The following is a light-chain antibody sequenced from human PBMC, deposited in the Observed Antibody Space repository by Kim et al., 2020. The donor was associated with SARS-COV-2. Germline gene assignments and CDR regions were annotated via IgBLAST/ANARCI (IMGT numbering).Light chain of an antibody. J-gene: IGKJ1*01. Sequence: DIVMTQSPDSLAVSLGERATINCKTSQSVLYSSSNKNFLAWYQQKPGQPPKLLFYWASTRQSGVFDRFSGSRSGTDFTLTISSLQAEDVAVYYCQQYYSTPWTFGQGTKVDIK. CDR2: WAS. V-gene: IGKV4-1*01. CDR1: QSVLYSSSNKNF. CDR3: QQYYSTPWT.